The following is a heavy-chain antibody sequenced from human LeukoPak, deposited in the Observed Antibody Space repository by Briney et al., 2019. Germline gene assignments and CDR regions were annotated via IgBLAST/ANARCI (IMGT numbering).Heavy chain of an antibody. Sequence: GGSLRLSCAASGFTFDDYAMHWVRQPPGKGLEWVSGISWNSATIAYADSVKGRFTVSRDNAKKSLYLQVNTLRPEDMAFYYCARRSSDRSMVLDSWGQGTLVTVSS. V-gene: IGHV3-9*03. CDR2: ISWNSATI. CDR1: GFTFDDYA. CDR3: ARRSSDRSMVLDS. J-gene: IGHJ4*02. D-gene: IGHD3-10*01.